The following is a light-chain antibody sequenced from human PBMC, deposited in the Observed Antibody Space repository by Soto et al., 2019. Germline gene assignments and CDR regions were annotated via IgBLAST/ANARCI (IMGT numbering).Light chain of an antibody. Sequence: IQMTQSPSSVSASVGDRITMTCRASQGVGGWLAWYQQKPGKVPKLLISATSSLHSGVPSRFGGSGSGTDFTRSISSLQPEDFATYYCQQTHSLPLTFGPGTKLDIK. CDR2: ATS. J-gene: IGKJ3*01. CDR1: QGVGGW. V-gene: IGKV1-12*01. CDR3: QQTHSLPLT.